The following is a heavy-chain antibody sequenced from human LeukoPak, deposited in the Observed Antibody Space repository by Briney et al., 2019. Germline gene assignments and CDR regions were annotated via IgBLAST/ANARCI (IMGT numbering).Heavy chain of an antibody. Sequence: GGSLRLSCAASGFPFRDYYMTWIRQAPGKGLEWISYISRSGDSLYYADSVEGRFTISRDNAKNTLYLQMNSLRVEDTAVYYCARVRSAYYDSSGPLSYWGQGTLVTVSS. CDR2: ISRSGDSL. V-gene: IGHV3-11*04. D-gene: IGHD3-22*01. CDR1: GFPFRDYY. J-gene: IGHJ4*02. CDR3: ARVRSAYYDSSGPLSY.